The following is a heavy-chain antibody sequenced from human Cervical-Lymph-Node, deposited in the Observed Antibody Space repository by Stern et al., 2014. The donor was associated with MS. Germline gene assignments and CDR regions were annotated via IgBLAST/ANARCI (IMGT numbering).Heavy chain of an antibody. CDR1: GFTFSDYF. D-gene: IGHD3-3*01. V-gene: IGHV3-11*06. J-gene: IGHJ5*02. CDR2: ISSSSDYT. Sequence: VQLEESGGGLVKPGGSLRLSFAASGFTFSDYFMTWIRQAPGKGLEWVSYISSSSDYTNYADSVKGRFTISRDNAKNSLFLQLNSLRAEDTAVYYCARATSTRVVDPWGQGTLVIVSS. CDR3: ARATSTRVVDP.